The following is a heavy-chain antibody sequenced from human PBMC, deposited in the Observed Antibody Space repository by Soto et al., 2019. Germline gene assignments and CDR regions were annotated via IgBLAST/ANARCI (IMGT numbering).Heavy chain of an antibody. CDR1: RFTFSSYA. CDR3: AKEKEERVEVAETFAY. D-gene: IGHD6-19*01. Sequence: GGSLRLSCAASRFTFSSYAMSWVRQAPGKRLEWVSAISGSGGSTYYADSVKGRFTISRDNSKNTLYLQRNSLRAEDTAVYYCAKEKEERVEVAETFAYWGQGTVVTVSP. CDR2: ISGSGGST. V-gene: IGHV3-23*01. J-gene: IGHJ4*02.